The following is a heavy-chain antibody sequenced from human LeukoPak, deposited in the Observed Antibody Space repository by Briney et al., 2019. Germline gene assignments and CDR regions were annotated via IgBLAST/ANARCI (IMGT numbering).Heavy chain of an antibody. D-gene: IGHD3-16*01. Sequence: SETLSLTCAVYGGSFSGYYWSWIRQPPGKGPEWIGEINHSGSTNYNPSLKSRVTISVDTSKNQFSLKLSSVTAADTAVYYCARGRRSSYGYWGQGTLVTVSS. J-gene: IGHJ4*02. V-gene: IGHV4-34*01. CDR2: INHSGST. CDR1: GGSFSGYY. CDR3: ARGRRSSYGY.